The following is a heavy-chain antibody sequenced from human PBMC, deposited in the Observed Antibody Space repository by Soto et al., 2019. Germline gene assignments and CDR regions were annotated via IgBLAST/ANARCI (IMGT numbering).Heavy chain of an antibody. CDR2: IYYSGST. CDR1: GGSISSGGYY. J-gene: IGHJ5*02. V-gene: IGHV4-31*03. D-gene: IGHD2-2*01. CDR3: ASRYCSSTSCYPNWFDP. Sequence: LSLTCTVSGGSISSGGYYWSWIRQRPGKGLEWIGYIYYSGSTYYNPSLKSRVTISVDTSKNQFSLKLSSVTAADTAVYYCASRYCSSTSCYPNWFDPWGQGTLVTVSS.